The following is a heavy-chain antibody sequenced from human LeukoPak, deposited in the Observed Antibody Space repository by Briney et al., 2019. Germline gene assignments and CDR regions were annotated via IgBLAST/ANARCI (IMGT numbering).Heavy chain of an antibody. J-gene: IGHJ4*02. CDR1: GFMFSGSP. D-gene: IGHD3-10*01. CDR3: ARPSQYGSGTDYYFDS. CDR2: IRSKANNYAT. V-gene: IGHV3-73*01. Sequence: GGSLRLSCAASGFMFSGSPMHWVRQASGKGLEWVGHIRSKANNYATIYSASVKGRFTISRDDSKNTAYLQMNSLKTEDTAVYYCARPSQYGSGTDYYFDSWGQGTLVTVSS.